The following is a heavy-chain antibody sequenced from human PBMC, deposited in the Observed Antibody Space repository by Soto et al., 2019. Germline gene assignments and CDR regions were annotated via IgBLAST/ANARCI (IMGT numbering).Heavy chain of an antibody. J-gene: IGHJ6*03. CDR2: IYYSGST. V-gene: IGHV4-39*01. CDR3: ARKKRRGYSGYEPHYYYYYMDV. Sequence: PSETLSLTCTVSGGSISSSSYYWGWIRQPPGKGLEWIGSIYYSGSTYYNPSLKSRVTISVDTSKNQFSLKLSSVTAADTAVYYCARKKRRGYSGYEPHYYYYYMDVWGKGTTVTVSS. CDR1: GGSISSSSYY. D-gene: IGHD5-12*01.